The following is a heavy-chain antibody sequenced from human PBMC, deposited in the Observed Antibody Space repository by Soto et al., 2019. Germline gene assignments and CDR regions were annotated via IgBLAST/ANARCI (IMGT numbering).Heavy chain of an antibody. CDR1: GGTFSSYT. Sequence: QVQLVQSGAEVKKPGSSVKVSCKASGGTFSSYTISWVRQAPGQGLEWMGRIIPILGIANYAQKFQGRVTITADKSTSTAYMELSSLRSEDTAVYYCASGSSGLYRHYYYGMDVWGQGTTVTVSS. CDR2: IIPILGIA. D-gene: IGHD6-19*01. CDR3: ASGSSGLYRHYYYGMDV. J-gene: IGHJ6*02. V-gene: IGHV1-69*02.